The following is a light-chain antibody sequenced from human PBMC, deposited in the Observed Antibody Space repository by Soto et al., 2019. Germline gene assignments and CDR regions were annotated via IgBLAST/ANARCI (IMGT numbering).Light chain of an antibody. J-gene: IGLJ2*01. CDR1: GSNVGAYNY. V-gene: IGLV2-11*01. Sequence: QSALTQPRSVSGSPGQSVTISCTGTGSNVGAYNYVSWYQQHPGKAPKLMIYDVSNRPSGVAYRFSGSKSANTASLTISGRLPEEEADDYYCSYSGTSIHYVFGGGTKLTVL. CDR2: DVS. CDR3: CSYSGTSIHYV.